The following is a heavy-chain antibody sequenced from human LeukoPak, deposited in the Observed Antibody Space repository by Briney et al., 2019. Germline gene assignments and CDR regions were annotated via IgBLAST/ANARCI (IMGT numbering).Heavy chain of an antibody. CDR3: ARDLAADQ. V-gene: IGHV4-4*07. CDR2: FYARGNT. D-gene: IGHD6-13*01. J-gene: IGHJ4*02. CDR1: GGSISNYY. Sequence: PSETLSLTCNVSGGSISNYYWSCIRQPAGKGLEWIGRFYARGNTNYNPSLKSRVTMSVDTSKNQLSLKLTSVTAADTAVYYCARDLAADQWGQGTLVTVSS.